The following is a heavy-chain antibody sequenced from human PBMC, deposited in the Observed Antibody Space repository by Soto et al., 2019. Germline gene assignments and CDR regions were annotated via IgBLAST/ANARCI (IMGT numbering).Heavy chain of an antibody. D-gene: IGHD1-1*01. Sequence: QVQLQQWGAGLLKPSETLSLTCAVYGGFVSSGSYYWSWIRQPPGKGLEWIGEMIHSGGTHLNQSLKSRVTISVDTSKNQFSLKMSSVTAADTTLYYCARVERGTATTVVDAFDIWGPGTMVTVAS. CDR1: GGFVSSGSYY. V-gene: IGHV4-34*12. CDR2: MIHSGGT. J-gene: IGHJ3*02. CDR3: ARVERGTATTVVDAFDI.